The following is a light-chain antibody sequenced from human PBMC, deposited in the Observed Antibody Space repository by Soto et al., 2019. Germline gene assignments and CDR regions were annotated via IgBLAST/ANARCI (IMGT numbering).Light chain of an antibody. V-gene: IGLV1-51*01. CDR3: GSWDGSLSAGL. CDR1: RFNVASGR. Sequence: QSVLTQPPSVSAAPGQKVTISCAGNRFNVASGRVSWYQQLPGTAPKLLIYDNDKRPSGMPDRFAGSKSGASAILAISGRQTGDEADYYCGSWDGSLSAGLFGGGTKLTVL. CDR2: DND. J-gene: IGLJ2*01.